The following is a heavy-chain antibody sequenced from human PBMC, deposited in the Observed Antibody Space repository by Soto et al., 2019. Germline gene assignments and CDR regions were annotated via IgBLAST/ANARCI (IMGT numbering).Heavy chain of an antibody. CDR3: ARALFYYYDSSGFPPGAFDI. V-gene: IGHV1-3*01. Sequence: QVQLVQSGAEVKKPGASVKVSCKASGYTFTSYAMHWVRQAPGQRLEWMGWINAGNGNTKYSQKFQGRVTITRDTSASTAYMELSSLRSEDTAVYYCARALFYYYDSSGFPPGAFDIWGQGTMVTVSS. J-gene: IGHJ3*02. D-gene: IGHD3-22*01. CDR2: INAGNGNT. CDR1: GYTFTSYA.